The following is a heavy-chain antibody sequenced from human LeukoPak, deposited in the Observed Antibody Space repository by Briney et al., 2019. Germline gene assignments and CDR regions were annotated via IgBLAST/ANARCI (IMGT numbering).Heavy chain of an antibody. D-gene: IGHD3-10*01. CDR2: INSDGSST. V-gene: IGHV3-74*01. CDR1: GFTFSSYW. Sequence: GGSLRLSCAASGFTFSSYWMHWVRQAPGKGLVWVSRINSDGSSTSYADSVKGRFTISRDNSKNTLYLQMNSLRAEDTAVYYCAKVYGSGSYFPYFDYWGPGPLVTVSS. J-gene: IGHJ4*02. CDR3: AKVYGSGSYFPYFDY.